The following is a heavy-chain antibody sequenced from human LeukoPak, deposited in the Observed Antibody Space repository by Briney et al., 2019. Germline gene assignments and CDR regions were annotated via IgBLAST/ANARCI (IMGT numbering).Heavy chain of an antibody. Sequence: SETLSLTCTVSGGSISSSSYYWGWIRLPPGKGLEWIGSIYYSGSTYYNPSLKSRVTISVDTSKNQFSLKLSSVTAADTAVYYCARLPEDYGDYADDYWGQGTLVTVSS. CDR2: IYYSGST. D-gene: IGHD4-17*01. V-gene: IGHV4-39*01. CDR1: GGSISSSSYY. CDR3: ARLPEDYGDYADDY. J-gene: IGHJ4*02.